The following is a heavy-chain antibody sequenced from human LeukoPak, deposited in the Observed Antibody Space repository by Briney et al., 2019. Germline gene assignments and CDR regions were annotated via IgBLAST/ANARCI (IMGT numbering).Heavy chain of an antibody. D-gene: IGHD2-2*01. Sequence: PGGSLRLSCAASGFTFSSYGMHWVRQAPGKGLEWVAFIRYDGSNKYYSDSVKSRFTISRDNSKNTLYLQMNSLRDEGTAVYYCAKDIVVVPAAPGYWGQGTLVTVSS. CDR1: GFTFSSYG. J-gene: IGHJ4*02. CDR3: AKDIVVVPAAPGY. CDR2: IRYDGSNK. V-gene: IGHV3-30*02.